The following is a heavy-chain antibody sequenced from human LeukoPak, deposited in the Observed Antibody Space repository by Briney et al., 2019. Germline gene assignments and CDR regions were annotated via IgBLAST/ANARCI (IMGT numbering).Heavy chain of an antibody. CDR2: IYYSGST. CDR1: GGSISSYY. D-gene: IGHD5-24*01. Sequence: PSETLSLTCTVSGGSISSYYWSWIRQPPGKGLEWIGYIYYSGSTNYNPSLKSRVTISVDTSKNQFSLKLSSVTAADTAVYYCARAVEMATIMDWGQGTLVTVSS. V-gene: IGHV4-59*08. J-gene: IGHJ4*02. CDR3: ARAVEMATIMD.